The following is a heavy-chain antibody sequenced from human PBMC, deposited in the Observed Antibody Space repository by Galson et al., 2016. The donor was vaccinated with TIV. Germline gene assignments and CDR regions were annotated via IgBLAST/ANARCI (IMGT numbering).Heavy chain of an antibody. CDR1: GFSLSTSGVG. Sequence: ALVKPTQTLTLTCTFSGFSLSTSGVGVGWIRQPPGKALEWLALIYWDDDKRYSPSLKNRLTITKDTSKNQVVLTMTNMDPVDTATYYGSHRGGTRLLDLNYFDYWGQGTLVTVSS. D-gene: IGHD1-1*01. J-gene: IGHJ4*02. V-gene: IGHV2-5*02. CDR2: IYWDDDK. CDR3: SHRGGTRLLDLNYFDY.